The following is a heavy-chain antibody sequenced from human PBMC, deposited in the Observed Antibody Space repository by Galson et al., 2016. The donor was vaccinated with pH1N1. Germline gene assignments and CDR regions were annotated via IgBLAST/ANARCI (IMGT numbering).Heavy chain of an antibody. D-gene: IGHD6-6*01. CDR1: GYEFGRYW. Sequence: QSGAEVKKPGESLKISCKGSGYEFGRYWIVWVRQMSGKGLEYMGTIYPDDSDTRYHPAFQGQVIISGDRPINAVYLQWSSLKASDSGIHYCARRTISARPGWFDSWGQGTLVTVSS. J-gene: IGHJ5*01. V-gene: IGHV5-51*01. CDR3: ARRTISARPGWFDS. CDR2: IYPDDSDT.